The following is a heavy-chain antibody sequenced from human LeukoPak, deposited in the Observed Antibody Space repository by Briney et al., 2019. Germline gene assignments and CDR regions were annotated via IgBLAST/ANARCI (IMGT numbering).Heavy chain of an antibody. CDR1: GGSISSYY. CDR3: ARGGHYYYYMDV. V-gene: IGHV4-59*01. J-gene: IGHJ6*03. CDR2: IYYSGST. D-gene: IGHD3-16*01. Sequence: PAETLSLTCTVSGGSISSYYWSWIRHPPGKGLEWIGYIYYSGSTNYHPSLKSRVTISVDTSKNQFSLKLSSVTAADTAVYYCARGGHYYYYMDVWGKGTTVTVSS.